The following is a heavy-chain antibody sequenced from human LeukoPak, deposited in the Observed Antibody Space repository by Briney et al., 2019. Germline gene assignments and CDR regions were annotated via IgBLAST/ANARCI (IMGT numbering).Heavy chain of an antibody. D-gene: IGHD5-18*01. CDR3: ARTEESGYSYGYFGYYYYMDV. J-gene: IGHJ6*03. CDR2: IYTSGST. V-gene: IGHV4-61*02. Sequence: SQTLSLTCTVSGGSISSGSYYWSWIRQPAGKGLEWIGRIYTSGSTNYNPSLKSRVTISVDTSKNQFSLKLSSVTAADTAVYYCARTEESGYSYGYFGYYYYMDVWGKGTTVTVSS. CDR1: GGSISSGSYY.